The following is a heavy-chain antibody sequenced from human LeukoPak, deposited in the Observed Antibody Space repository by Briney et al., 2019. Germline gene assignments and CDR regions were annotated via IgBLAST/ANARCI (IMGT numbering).Heavy chain of an antibody. CDR3: ARRYSYGSLRDFDY. D-gene: IGHD5-18*01. Sequence: PSETLSLTCAVYGGSFSGYYWSWIRQPPGKGLEWLGEINHSGSTNYNPSLKSRVTIPVDTSKNQFSLKLSSVTAADTAVYYCARRYSYGSLRDFDYWGQGTLVTVSS. J-gene: IGHJ4*02. V-gene: IGHV4-34*01. CDR2: INHSGST. CDR1: GGSFSGYY.